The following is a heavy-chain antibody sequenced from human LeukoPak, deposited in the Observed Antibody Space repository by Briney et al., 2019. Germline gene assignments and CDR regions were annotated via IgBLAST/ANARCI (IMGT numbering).Heavy chain of an antibody. CDR2: ISYGGST. Sequence: PSQTLSLTCTVSGGSISSNSNYWAWIRQPPGRGLEWIGSISYGGSTYYSPSLESRVTISVDTSKNQFSLRLSSVTAADTAVYYCARQALWFFDHWGQGTLVTVSS. J-gene: IGHJ4*02. D-gene: IGHD2-21*01. CDR3: ARQALWFFDH. CDR1: GGSISSNSNY. V-gene: IGHV4-39*01.